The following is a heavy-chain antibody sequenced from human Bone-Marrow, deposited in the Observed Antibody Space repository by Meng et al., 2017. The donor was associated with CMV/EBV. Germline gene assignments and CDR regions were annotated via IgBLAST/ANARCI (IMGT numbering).Heavy chain of an antibody. Sequence: GGSLRLSCAASGFSFSYYDMHWVRQVRGKSPEWVSAISAAGDTYYPDSVKGRFSVSRENPKNSVYLQMNNLEAGDTAVYYCARVSIQSGFGMDVWGQGTTVTFYS. J-gene: IGHJ6*02. CDR2: ISAAGDT. D-gene: IGHD3-3*01. CDR1: GFSFSYYD. CDR3: ARVSIQSGFGMDV. V-gene: IGHV3-13*01.